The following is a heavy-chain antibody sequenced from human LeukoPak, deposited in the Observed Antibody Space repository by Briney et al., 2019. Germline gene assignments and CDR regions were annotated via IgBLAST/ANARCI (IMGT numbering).Heavy chain of an antibody. J-gene: IGHJ4*02. CDR3: AKGPHVIVVVTSTYFDY. CDR2: ISSSGNYI. D-gene: IGHD3-22*01. Sequence: GGSLRLSCAASGFTFSFYSMHWVRQAPGKGLEWVSCISSSGNYIYYADSVKGRFIISRDNSKNTLYLQMNSLRAEDTAVYYCAKGPHVIVVVTSTYFDYWGQGTLVTVSS. V-gene: IGHV3-21*04. CDR1: GFTFSFYS.